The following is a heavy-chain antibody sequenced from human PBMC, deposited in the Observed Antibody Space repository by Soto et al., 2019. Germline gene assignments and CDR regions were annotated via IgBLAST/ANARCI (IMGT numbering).Heavy chain of an antibody. CDR2: LYSGGRT. J-gene: IGHJ3*01. CDR3: AIRRGYSGYDSAFDV. Sequence: EVQLVESGGGLIQPGGSLRLSCAASGFNVSSTHMSSVRQAPGKGLEWVSLLYSGGRTYYADSVKGRFTISRDNSKNTLYLQMNSLRAEDTAVYYCAIRRGYSGYDSAFDVWGQGTMVTVSS. CDR1: GFNVSSTH. V-gene: IGHV3-53*01. D-gene: IGHD5-12*01.